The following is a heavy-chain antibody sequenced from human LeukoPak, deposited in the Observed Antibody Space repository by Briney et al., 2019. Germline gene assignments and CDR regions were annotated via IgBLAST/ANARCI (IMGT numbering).Heavy chain of an antibody. V-gene: IGHV3-23*01. CDR2: ISGSGGRT. CDR1: GFTFSSYA. Sequence: PGGSLRLSCAASGFTFSSYAMSWVRQAPGKGLEWVSNISGSGGRTYYADSVKGRFTISRDDSKNTLYLQMNSLRAEDTAVYYCAKGAGGFSYYNWFDPWGQGTLVTVSS. J-gene: IGHJ5*02. CDR3: AKGAGGFSYYNWFDP. D-gene: IGHD5-18*01.